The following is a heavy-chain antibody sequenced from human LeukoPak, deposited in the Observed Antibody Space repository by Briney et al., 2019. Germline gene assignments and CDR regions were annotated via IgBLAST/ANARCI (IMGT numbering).Heavy chain of an antibody. J-gene: IGHJ4*02. D-gene: IGHD5-18*01. CDR1: GFTFSSYG. CDR2: IWYDGSNK. Sequence: GGSLRLSCAASGFTFSSYGMHWVRQAPGKGLEWVAVIWYDGSNKYYADSVKGRFTISRDNSKNTLYLQMNSLRAEDAAVYYCARDVDTAMAFDYWGQGTLVTVSS. CDR3: ARDVDTAMAFDY. V-gene: IGHV3-33*01.